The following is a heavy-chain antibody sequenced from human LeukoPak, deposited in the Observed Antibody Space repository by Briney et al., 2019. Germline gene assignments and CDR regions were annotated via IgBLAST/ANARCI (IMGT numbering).Heavy chain of an antibody. D-gene: IGHD3-10*01. CDR1: GYTFTGYY. CDR3: AKNLWFGESSDAFDM. J-gene: IGHJ3*02. V-gene: IGHV1-2*02. CDR2: INPNSGGT. Sequence: ASVKVSCKASGYTFTGYYMHWVRQAPGQGLEWMGWINPNSGGTNYAQKFQGRVTMTRDTSISTAYMELSRLRSDDTAVYYCAKNLWFGESSDAFDMWGQGTMVTVSS.